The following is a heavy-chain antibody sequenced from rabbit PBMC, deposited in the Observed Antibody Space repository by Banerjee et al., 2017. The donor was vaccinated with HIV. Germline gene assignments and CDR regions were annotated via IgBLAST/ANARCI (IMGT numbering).Heavy chain of an antibody. D-gene: IGHD4-2*01. V-gene: IGHV1S40*01. CDR3: ARDAGTYDYIDVYFNL. J-gene: IGHJ4*01. Sequence: QQLVESGGGLVKPGASLTLTCKASGFSFSSGYDMCWVRQAPGKGLEWIACIYTGNSKTYYASWAKGRFTISKTSSTTVTLQMTSLTVADTATYFCARDAGTYDYIDVYFNLWGPGTLVTVS. CDR1: GFSFSSGYD. CDR2: IYTGNSKT.